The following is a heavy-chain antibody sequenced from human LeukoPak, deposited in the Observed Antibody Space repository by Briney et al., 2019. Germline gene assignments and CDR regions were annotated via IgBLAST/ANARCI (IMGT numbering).Heavy chain of an antibody. D-gene: IGHD3-22*01. CDR1: SGSISSSSYY. J-gene: IGHJ4*02. V-gene: IGHV4-39*07. Sequence: SETLSLTCTVSSGSISSSSYYWGWIRQPPGKGLEWIGSIFYSGSTYYNTSLKSRVTISVDTSKNQFSLKLSSVTAADTAVYYCARRWSSGYYRSNFDYWGQGTLVTVSS. CDR3: ARRWSSGYYRSNFDY. CDR2: IFYSGST.